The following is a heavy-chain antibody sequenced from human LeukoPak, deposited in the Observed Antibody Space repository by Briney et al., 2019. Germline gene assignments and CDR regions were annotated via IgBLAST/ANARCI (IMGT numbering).Heavy chain of an antibody. Sequence: GGSLRLSCAASGFTFSSYSMNWVRQAPGKGLEWVSSISSSSSYIYYADSVKGRFTISRDNAKNSLYLQMNSLRAEDTAVYYCARDRLTVVTSDAFDIWGQGTMVTVSS. D-gene: IGHD2-15*01. CDR2: ISSSSSYI. J-gene: IGHJ3*02. CDR1: GFTFSSYS. CDR3: ARDRLTVVTSDAFDI. V-gene: IGHV3-21*01.